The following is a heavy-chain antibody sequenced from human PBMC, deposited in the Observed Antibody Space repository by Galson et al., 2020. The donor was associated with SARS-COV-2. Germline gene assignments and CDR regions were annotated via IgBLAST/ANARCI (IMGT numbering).Heavy chain of an antibody. J-gene: IGHJ2*01. CDR3: ARDSGYCTDGVCYRYWYFDL. V-gene: IGHV4-4*02. CDR1: GGSISNNDW. D-gene: IGHD2-8*01. CDR2: ISQSVTT. Sequence: SETLSLTCTVSGGSISNNDWWSWVRQPPGKGLEWIGEISQSVTTHYNPSLKSRVTISGDKAKNPISLKLSSVTAADTAVYYCARDSGYCTDGVCYRYWYFDLWGRGTLVTVSS.